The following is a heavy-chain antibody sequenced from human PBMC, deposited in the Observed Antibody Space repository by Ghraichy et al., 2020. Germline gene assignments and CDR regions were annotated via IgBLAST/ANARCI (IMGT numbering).Heavy chain of an antibody. CDR2: INHSGST. CDR1: GGSFSGYY. CDR3: ARRKNGSSWYMRISKRMNWFDP. D-gene: IGHD6-13*01. V-gene: IGHV4-34*01. J-gene: IGHJ5*02. Sequence: SETLSLTCAVYGGSFSGYYWSWIRQPPGKGLEWIGEINHSGSTNYNPSLKSRVTISVDTSKNQFSLKLSSVTAADTAVYYCARRKNGSSWYMRISKRMNWFDPWGQGTLVTVSS.